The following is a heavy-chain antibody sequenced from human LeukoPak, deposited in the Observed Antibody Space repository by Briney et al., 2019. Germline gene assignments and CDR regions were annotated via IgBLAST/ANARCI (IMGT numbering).Heavy chain of an antibody. CDR2: INPNGGGT. Sequence: ASVKVSCKASGYTFTGYYIHWVREAPGQGLEWMGWINPNGGGTNYAQKFQGRITITRDTSVSTAYMELSRLRSDDTAVYYCARDWGSLTGDVGGVDYWGQGTPVIVSS. V-gene: IGHV1-2*02. J-gene: IGHJ4*02. CDR1: GYTFTGYY. CDR3: ARDWGSLTGDVGGVDY. D-gene: IGHD7-27*01.